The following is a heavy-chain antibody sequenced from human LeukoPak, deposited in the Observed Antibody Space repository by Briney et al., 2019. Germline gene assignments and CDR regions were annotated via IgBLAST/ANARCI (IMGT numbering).Heavy chain of an antibody. CDR3: ARKVRSVDIHYYYYMDV. CDR1: GYTFTNYA. V-gene: IGHV7-4-1*02. Sequence: GASVKVSCKASGYTFTNYAMNWVRQAPGQGLEWMGWIHPSTGNPTYAQGFTGRFVFSLDTSVSTAYLQISSLKAEDTAVYYCARKVRSVDIHYYYYMDVWGKGTTVTVSS. CDR2: IHPSTGNP. D-gene: IGHD5-12*01. J-gene: IGHJ6*03.